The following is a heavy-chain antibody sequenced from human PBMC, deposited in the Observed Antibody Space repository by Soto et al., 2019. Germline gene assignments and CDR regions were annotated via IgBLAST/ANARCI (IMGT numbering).Heavy chain of an antibody. CDR1: GFTFSSYG. J-gene: IGHJ4*02. V-gene: IGHV3-33*01. CDR2: ILYDGDNK. D-gene: IGHD6-19*01. Sequence: PGGSLRLSCAASGFTFSSYGMHWVRQAPGKGLEWVAVILYDGDNKYYEDSVKGRLTISRDNSKNTLYLQMNSLRAEDTAVYYCARDRTSGWFEGYYFDYWGQGTPVTVSS. CDR3: ARDRTSGWFEGYYFDY.